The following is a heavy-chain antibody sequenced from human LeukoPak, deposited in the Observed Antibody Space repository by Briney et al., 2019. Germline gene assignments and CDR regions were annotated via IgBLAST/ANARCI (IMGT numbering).Heavy chain of an antibody. CDR1: GGSISSSSYY. CDR2: IYYSGST. D-gene: IGHD3-22*01. V-gene: IGHV4-39*07. CDR3: ARVSHYYDTPTDAFDI. Sequence: SETLSLTCTVSGGSISSSSYYWGWIRQPPGKELEWIGSIYYSGSTYYNPSLKSRVTISVDTSKNQFSLKLSSVTAADTAVYYCARVSHYYDTPTDAFDIWGQGTMVTVSS. J-gene: IGHJ3*02.